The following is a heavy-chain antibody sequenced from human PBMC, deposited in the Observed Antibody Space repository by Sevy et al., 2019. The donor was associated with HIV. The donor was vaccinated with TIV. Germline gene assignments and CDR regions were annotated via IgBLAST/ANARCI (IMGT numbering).Heavy chain of an antibody. D-gene: IGHD6-19*01. CDR1: GVSVSSDHYY. Sequence: SETLSLTCSVSGVSVSSDHYYWTWIRQPPGKGLEWIGYMYSSRSTNYNSSLKSRVTISVDTSKNQFSLKLTSVTAADTAMYYCARVSATLAGKPHFDFWGQGTQVTVSS. V-gene: IGHV4-61*01. CDR2: MYSSRST. J-gene: IGHJ4*02. CDR3: ARVSATLAGKPHFDF.